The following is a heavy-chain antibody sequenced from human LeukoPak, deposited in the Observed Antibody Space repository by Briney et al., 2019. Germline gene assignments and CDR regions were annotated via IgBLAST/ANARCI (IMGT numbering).Heavy chain of an antibody. CDR1: GFTVSSNY. CDR3: ARGTVGARYGMDV. D-gene: IGHD1-14*01. V-gene: IGHV3-66*01. J-gene: IGHJ6*02. CDR2: IYSGGST. Sequence: GGSLRLSCAASGFTVSSNYMTWVRQAPGKGLEWVSVIYSGGSTYYADSVKGKFTFSRDNSKNTLYLQMNSLRVEDTAVYYCARGTVGARYGMDVWGQGTTVTVSS.